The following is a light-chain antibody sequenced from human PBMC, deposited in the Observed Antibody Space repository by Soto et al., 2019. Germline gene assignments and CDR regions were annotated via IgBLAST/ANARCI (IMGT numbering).Light chain of an antibody. V-gene: IGKV3-20*01. Sequence: EIVLTQSPGTLSLSPGERATLSCRASQSVSNNYLAWYQQKPGQAPRLLIYGASNRATGIPDRISGSGSGTDFTLTISRLEPEDFAVYYCHQYGSSGTFGQGTKVEIK. CDR2: GAS. CDR1: QSVSNNY. J-gene: IGKJ1*01. CDR3: HQYGSSGT.